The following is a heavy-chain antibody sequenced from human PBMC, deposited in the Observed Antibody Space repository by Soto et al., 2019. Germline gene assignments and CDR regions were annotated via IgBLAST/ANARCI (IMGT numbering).Heavy chain of an antibody. V-gene: IGHV3-23*01. D-gene: IGHD2-8*01. J-gene: IGHJ4*01. CDR3: EKLFFVLMELYSFHQ. CDR2: ISGNSGKT. Sequence: GGSLRLSCTASGFTFSSYAMSWVRQAPGKELEWVSTISGNSGKTNYAESVKGRFSISRDNSKNTVHLQLDSLRAEDTAVYFCEKLFFVLMELYSFHQWCPGTLVTVSS. CDR1: GFTFSSYA.